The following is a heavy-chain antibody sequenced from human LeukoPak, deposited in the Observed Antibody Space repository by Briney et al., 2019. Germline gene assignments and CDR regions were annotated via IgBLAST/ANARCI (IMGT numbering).Heavy chain of an antibody. CDR2: IKYDASST. V-gene: IGHV3-74*01. CDR1: GFTFSSHW. D-gene: IGHD5-12*01. Sequence: GGSLRLSCADSGFTFSSHWMHWVRQAPGKGLVWVSRIKYDASSTSYADSVKGRFTISRDNSKNTLYLQMNSLRAEDTAVYYCATVAQEAFDIWGQGTMVTVSS. CDR3: ATVAQEAFDI. J-gene: IGHJ3*02.